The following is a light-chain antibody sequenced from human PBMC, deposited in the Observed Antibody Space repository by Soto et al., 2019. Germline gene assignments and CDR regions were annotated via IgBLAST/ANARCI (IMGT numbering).Light chain of an antibody. CDR3: ATWDSSLSAGK. CDR2: DDN. J-gene: IGLJ2*01. Sequence: QSVLTQPPSVSAAPGQTVTISCSGSSSDIGNNYVSWYQQLPGTAPKLLIYDDNKRPSGIPDRFSGSKSGTSATLGITGLQTGDEADYYCATWDSSLSAGKFGGGTKLTVL. CDR1: SSDIGNNY. V-gene: IGLV1-51*01.